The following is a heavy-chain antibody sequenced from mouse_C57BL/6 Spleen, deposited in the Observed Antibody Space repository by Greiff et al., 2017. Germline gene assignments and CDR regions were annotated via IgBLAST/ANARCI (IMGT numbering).Heavy chain of an antibody. D-gene: IGHD1-1*02. Sequence: EVQLQQSGAELVKPGASVKLSCTASGFNIKDYYIHWVKQRTEQGLEWIGRIDPEDGDTKYSPKFQDKATITADTSSNTAYMQLSSLTSEDTAVYYCTRAVNCCGNNYGGQGTTLPVSA. CDR2: IDPEDGDT. CDR3: TRAVNCCGNNY. J-gene: IGHJ2*01. V-gene: IGHV14-2*01. CDR1: GFNIKDYY.